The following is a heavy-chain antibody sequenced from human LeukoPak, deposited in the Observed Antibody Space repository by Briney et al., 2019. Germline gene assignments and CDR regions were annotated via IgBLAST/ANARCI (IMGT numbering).Heavy chain of an antibody. J-gene: IGHJ4*02. Sequence: GGSLRLSCAASEFTFSSYSMNWVRQAPGKGLEWVSSISSSSSYIYYADSVKGRFTISRDNAKNSLHLQMNSLKADDTAVYYCARFDLFGSGRSFDYWGQGTLVTVSS. CDR2: ISSSSSYI. CDR1: EFTFSSYS. CDR3: ARFDLFGSGRSFDY. V-gene: IGHV3-21*01. D-gene: IGHD3-10*01.